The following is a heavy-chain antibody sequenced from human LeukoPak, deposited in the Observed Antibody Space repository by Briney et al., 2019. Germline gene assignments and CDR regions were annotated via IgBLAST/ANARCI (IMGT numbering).Heavy chain of an antibody. J-gene: IGHJ4*02. CDR3: ARRVVVVPAAIDY. CDR1: GGSISSSSYY. D-gene: IGHD2-2*02. Sequence: SETLSLTCTVSGGSISSSSYYWGWIRQPPGQGLEWIGSIYYSGSTYYNPSLKSRVTISVDTSKNQFSLKLSSVTAADTAVYYCARRVVVVPAAIDYWGQGTLVTVSS. V-gene: IGHV4-39*01. CDR2: IYYSGST.